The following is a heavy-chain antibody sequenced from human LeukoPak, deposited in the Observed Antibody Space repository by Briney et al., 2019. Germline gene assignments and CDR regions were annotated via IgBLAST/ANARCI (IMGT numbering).Heavy chain of an antibody. CDR3: ARDLSYSRGYYYYMDV. CDR2: INTNTGNP. J-gene: IGHJ6*03. D-gene: IGHD4-11*01. V-gene: IGHV7-4-1*02. CDR1: GYTFTRFP. Sequence: ASVTVSCKASGYTFTRFPMNWVRQAPGQGLEWMGWINTNTGNPTYAQGFTGRFVFSLDTSVSTAYLQISNLKAEDTAVYYCARDLSYSRGYYYYMDVWGKGTTVTVSS.